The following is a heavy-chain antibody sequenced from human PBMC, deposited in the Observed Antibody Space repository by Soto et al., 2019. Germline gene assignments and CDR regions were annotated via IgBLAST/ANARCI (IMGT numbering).Heavy chain of an antibody. D-gene: IGHD2-2*02. J-gene: IGHJ4*02. CDR1: GFTFSNSW. CDR2: INSDGSTT. CDR3: ARDRSYTTDY. Sequence: LRLSCAASGFTFSNSWMHWVRQAPGKGLVWVSYINSDGSTTTYADSVKGRFTISRDNAKNTVYLQITSLTAEDTAVYYCARDRSYTTDYWGQGTLVTV. V-gene: IGHV3-74*01.